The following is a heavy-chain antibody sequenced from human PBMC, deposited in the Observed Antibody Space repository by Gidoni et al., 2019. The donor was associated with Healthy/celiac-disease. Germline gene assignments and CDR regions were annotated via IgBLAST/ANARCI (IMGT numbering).Heavy chain of an antibody. V-gene: IGHV4-34*01. J-gene: IGHJ4*02. Sequence: QVQLQQWGAGPLKPSETLSLTCALYGASYSGYYWSWFRQPPGKGQEWNVESNHSGSTHSNPSLRSLITISVDTSQTQFSRKLSSVTAADTAVYYCAREGDNSSGWLIDYWGQGTLVTVSS. CDR3: AREGDNSSGWLIDY. D-gene: IGHD6-19*01. CDR2: SNHSGST. CDR1: GASYSGYY.